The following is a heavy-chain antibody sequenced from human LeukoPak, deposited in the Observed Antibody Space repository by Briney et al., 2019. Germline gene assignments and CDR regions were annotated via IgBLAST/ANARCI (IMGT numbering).Heavy chain of an antibody. Sequence: GASVKVSCKASGYTFTSYGISWVRQAPGQGLEWMGWISAYNGNTNYAQKLQGRVTMTTDTSTSTAYMELRSLRSDDTAAYYCARDYYGSGSYYNSDAFDIWGQGTMVTVSS. CDR2: ISAYNGNT. CDR1: GYTFTSYG. D-gene: IGHD3-10*01. V-gene: IGHV1-18*01. CDR3: ARDYYGSGSYYNSDAFDI. J-gene: IGHJ3*02.